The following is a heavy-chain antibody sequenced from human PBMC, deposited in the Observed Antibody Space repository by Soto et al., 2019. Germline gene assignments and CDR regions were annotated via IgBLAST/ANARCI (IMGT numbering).Heavy chain of an antibody. J-gene: IGHJ4*02. CDR1: GGSISGRNW. D-gene: IGHD3-22*01. V-gene: IGHV4-4*02. Sequence: QVQLQESGPGLVKPSGTLSLTCVVSGGSISGRNWWSWVRQAPGKGLEWIGEVFHSGDTTYTPSLRSRVTISVDKSKNQFSLKLNSVTAADPAVYYCARLIYDSRLNYFYFDFWGQGALVTVS. CDR2: VFHSGDT. CDR3: ARLIYDSRLNYFYFDF.